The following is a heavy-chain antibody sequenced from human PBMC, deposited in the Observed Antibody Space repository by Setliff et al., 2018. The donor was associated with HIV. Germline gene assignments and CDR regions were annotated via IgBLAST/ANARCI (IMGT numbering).Heavy chain of an antibody. J-gene: IGHJ3*02. Sequence: SETLSLTCTVSGGSISSNYWSWMRQPPGKGLEWIGHIYYSGSTNYNPSLKSRVTISVDTSRNQFSLNLSSVAAADTAVYYCARFPLLHKNAFDIWGQGTMVTVSS. D-gene: IGHD2-15*01. CDR1: GGSISSNY. V-gene: IGHV4-59*01. CDR3: ARFPLLHKNAFDI. CDR2: IYYSGST.